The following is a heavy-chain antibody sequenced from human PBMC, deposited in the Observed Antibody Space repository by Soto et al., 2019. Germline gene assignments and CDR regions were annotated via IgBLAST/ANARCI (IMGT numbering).Heavy chain of an antibody. Sequence: VASVKVSCKASGYTFTGYYMHWVRQAPGQGLEWMGWINPNSGGTNYAQKFQGRVTMTRDTSISTAYMELSRLRSDDTAVYYCAKGFYYIYYYSGMDVWGQGTTGIVSS. J-gene: IGHJ6*02. CDR1: GYTFTGYY. CDR3: AKGFYYIYYYSGMDV. V-gene: IGHV1-2*02. CDR2: INPNSGGT. D-gene: IGHD3-22*01.